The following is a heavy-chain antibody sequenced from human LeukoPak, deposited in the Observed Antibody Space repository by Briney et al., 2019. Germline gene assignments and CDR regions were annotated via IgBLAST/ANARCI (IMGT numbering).Heavy chain of an antibody. V-gene: IGHV5-51*01. CDR2: MYPGDSGDSDT. J-gene: IGHJ4*02. CDR1: GYSFTNYW. CDR3: ARHWAMTTATRREFDY. Sequence: GESLKISCKVSGYSFTNYWIGWVRQMPGKGLEWMGIMYPGDSGDSDTRYSPSFQGQVTISTDKSISTAYLQWSSLKASDTAMYFCARHWAMTTATRREFDYWGQGTLVTVSS. D-gene: IGHD4-17*01.